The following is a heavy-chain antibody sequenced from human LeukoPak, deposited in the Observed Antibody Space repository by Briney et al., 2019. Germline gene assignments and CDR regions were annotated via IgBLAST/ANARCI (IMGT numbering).Heavy chain of an antibody. Sequence: SETLSLTCIVSGGSMRSTSYYWDWIRQPPGKGLEWIGTIYYDGGTSHYTPSLKSRVTMFVDTAKNHFSLNLSSVTAADTAVYYCAGQGGGVALDYWGQGTLVTVSS. CDR1: GGSMRSTSYY. CDR3: AGQGGGVALDY. V-gene: IGHV4-39*01. CDR2: IYYDGGT. D-gene: IGHD2-8*01. J-gene: IGHJ4*02.